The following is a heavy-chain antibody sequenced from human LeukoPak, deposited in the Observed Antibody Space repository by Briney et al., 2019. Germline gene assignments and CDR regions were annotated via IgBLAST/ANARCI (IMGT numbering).Heavy chain of an antibody. D-gene: IGHD3-10*01. V-gene: IGHV3-74*01. CDR2: NSDGINT. CDR3: AKSNGYGLVDI. CDR1: GFTFSNYW. Sequence: GGSLRLSCAASGFTFSNYWMHWVRQAPGKGLVWVSRNSDGINTSYADSVKGRFTISRDNAKNTLNLQMNSLRAEDTAVYYCAKSNGYGLVDIWGQGTMVTVSS. J-gene: IGHJ3*02.